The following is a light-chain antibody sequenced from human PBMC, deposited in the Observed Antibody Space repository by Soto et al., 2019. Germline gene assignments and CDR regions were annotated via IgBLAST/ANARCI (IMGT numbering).Light chain of an antibody. J-gene: IGLJ2*01. CDR2: LNSDGSH. Sequence: QLVLTQSPSASASLGASVKLTCTMSSGHSSYAIAWHQQRPEKGPRYLMKLNSDGSHSKGDGIPDRFSGSSSGAERYLTISSLQSEDEADYYCQTWGTGIQVVFGGGTKVTVL. CDR1: SGHSSYA. CDR3: QTWGTGIQVV. V-gene: IGLV4-69*01.